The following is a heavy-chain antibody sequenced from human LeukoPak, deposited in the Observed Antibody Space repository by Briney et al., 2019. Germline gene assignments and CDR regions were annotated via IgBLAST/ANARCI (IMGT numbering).Heavy chain of an antibody. CDR3: AREIRKSSRAYDY. V-gene: IGHV1-46*01. D-gene: IGHD1-26*01. Sequence: PSVKLSCKLSGYTFTSYYMHWVRHAPGHGLEWMGIINPSGGSTSYAQKFQGRVTMTRDTSTSTVYMELSSLRSEDTAVYYCAREIRKSSRAYDYWGQGTLVTVSS. CDR2: INPSGGST. CDR1: GYTFTSYY. J-gene: IGHJ4*02.